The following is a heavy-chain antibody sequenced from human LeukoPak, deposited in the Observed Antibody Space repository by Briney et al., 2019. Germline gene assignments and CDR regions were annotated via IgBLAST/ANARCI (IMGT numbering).Heavy chain of an antibody. CDR3: ARGKAVAENSFDI. CDR2: IYDSGST. D-gene: IGHD6-19*01. J-gene: IGHJ2*01. CDR1: GGSISSYY. Sequence: SETLSLTCTVSGGSISSYYWSWIRQPPGKGLEWIGYIYDSGSTNYNPSLKSRVTISVDTSENQFSLKLNSVTAADTAVYYCARGKAVAENSFDIWGRGTLATVSS. V-gene: IGHV4-59*01.